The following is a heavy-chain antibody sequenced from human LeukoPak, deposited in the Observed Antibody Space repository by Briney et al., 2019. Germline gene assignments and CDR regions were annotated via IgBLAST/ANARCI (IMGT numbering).Heavy chain of an antibody. J-gene: IGHJ2*01. CDR2: IYYSGST. CDR3: ARRSESNWYFDL. V-gene: IGHV4-59*08. CDR1: GGSISSYY. D-gene: IGHD3-10*01. Sequence: SETLSLTCTVSGGSISSYYWSWIRQPPGKGLEWIGYIYYSGSTNYIPSLKSRVTISVDTSKNQFSLRLSSVTAADAAVYYCARRSESNWYFDLWGRGTLDTVSS.